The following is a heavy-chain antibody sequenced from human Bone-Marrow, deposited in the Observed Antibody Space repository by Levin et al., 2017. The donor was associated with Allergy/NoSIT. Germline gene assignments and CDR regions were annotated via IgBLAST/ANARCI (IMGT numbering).Heavy chain of an antibody. J-gene: IGHJ4*02. D-gene: IGHD3-22*01. CDR2: ISGIVNTT. V-gene: IGHV3-23*01. CDR3: AKDRVDYDNSGYTSWSFDY. Sequence: GGSLRLSCDVSSVAFTTYSAVTWVRQAPGKGLEWVSAISGIVNTTYYADSVRGRFTISRDKSKGTVYLQMNNLRAEDTAVYFCAKDRVDYDNSGYTSWSFDYWGQGTLVTVSS. CDR1: SVAFTTYSA.